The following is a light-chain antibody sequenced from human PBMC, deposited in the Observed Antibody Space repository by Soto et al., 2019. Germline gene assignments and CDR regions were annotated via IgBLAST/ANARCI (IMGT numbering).Light chain of an antibody. Sequence: VLSHSPATLSVSPGERAPLSCRASQSTRKNLAWYQQKPGQAPTLLLYEASTRATGVPARFSGSASGTECTLTISSLQSEDFAIYDCQQSHHYLYPFGRGTKLELK. V-gene: IGKV3-15*01. CDR3: QQSHHYLYP. J-gene: IGKJ2*01. CDR1: QSTRKN. CDR2: EAS.